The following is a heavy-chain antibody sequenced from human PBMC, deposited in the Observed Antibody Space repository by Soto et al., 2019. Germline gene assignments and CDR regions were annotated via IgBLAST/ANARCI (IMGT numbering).Heavy chain of an antibody. J-gene: IGHJ4*02. V-gene: IGHV1-18*01. CDR2: ISAHNGNT. CDR1: GYGFTTYG. CDR3: ARGRYGDY. D-gene: IGHD1-1*01. Sequence: QVHLVQSGAEVKKPGASVKVSCTGSGYGFTTYGITWVRQAPGQGLEWMAWISAHNGNTNYAQKLQGRVTVTRDTSASTAYMELRSRRTDDTAVDDCARGRYGDYWGQGALVTVSS.